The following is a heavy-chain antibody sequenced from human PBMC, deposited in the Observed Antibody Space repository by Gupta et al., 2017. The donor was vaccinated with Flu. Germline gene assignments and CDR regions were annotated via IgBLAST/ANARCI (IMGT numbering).Heavy chain of an antibody. V-gene: IGHV3-72*01. Sequence: EVQLVESGGGLVQPGGSLRLSCAALGFPFSDHYMVWVRQVPGKGPEWVGRVRTKAKGYTTEYAASVQGRFTISRDDSRNSVHLQMNNLRIEDTAVYYCARAFTIATDQFDYWGQGTLVTVSS. J-gene: IGHJ4*02. CDR2: VRTKAKGYTT. CDR1: GFPFSDHY. D-gene: IGHD2-21*01. CDR3: ARAFTIATDQFDY.